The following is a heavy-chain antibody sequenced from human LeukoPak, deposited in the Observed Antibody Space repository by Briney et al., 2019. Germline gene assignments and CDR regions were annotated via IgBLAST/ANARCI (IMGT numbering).Heavy chain of an antibody. V-gene: IGHV4-30-2*01. CDR3: ARHPVIAAASYNWFDP. Sequence: PSQTLSLTCAVSGGSISSGGYSWSWIRQPPGKGLEWIGYIYHSGSTNYNPSLKSRVTISVDTSKNQFSLKLSSVTAADTAVYYCARHPVIAAASYNWFDPWGQGTLVTVSS. CDR1: GGSISSGGYS. J-gene: IGHJ5*02. CDR2: IYHSGST. D-gene: IGHD6-13*01.